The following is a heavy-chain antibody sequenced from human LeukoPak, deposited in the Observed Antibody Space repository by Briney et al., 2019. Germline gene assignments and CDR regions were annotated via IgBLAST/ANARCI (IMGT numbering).Heavy chain of an antibody. CDR3: ARGGQWLVLRAFDI. Sequence: SQTLSLTCAISGDSVSSNSAAWNWIRQSASRGLQSLGRTYYRSKWHNDYAVSVKSRITINPDTSKNQFSLQLNSVTPEDTAVYYCARGGQWLVLRAFDIWGQGTMVTVSS. J-gene: IGHJ3*02. CDR1: GDSVSSNSAA. V-gene: IGHV6-1*01. D-gene: IGHD6-19*01. CDR2: TYYRSKWHN.